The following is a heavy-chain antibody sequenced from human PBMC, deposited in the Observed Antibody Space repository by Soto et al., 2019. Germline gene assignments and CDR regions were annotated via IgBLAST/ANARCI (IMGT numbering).Heavy chain of an antibody. CDR1: GFTFSSYA. J-gene: IGHJ4*02. D-gene: IGHD3-10*01. CDR2: ISGSGGST. Sequence: EVQLLESGGGLVQPGGSLRLSCAASGFTFSSYAMSWVRQAPGKGLEWVSAISGSGGSTYYADSVKGRFTISRDNSKNTLYLQMNSLRAEDTAVYYCAKDYFSQKGGIWFGEYSVFDYWGQGTLVTVSS. CDR3: AKDYFSQKGGIWFGEYSVFDY. V-gene: IGHV3-23*01.